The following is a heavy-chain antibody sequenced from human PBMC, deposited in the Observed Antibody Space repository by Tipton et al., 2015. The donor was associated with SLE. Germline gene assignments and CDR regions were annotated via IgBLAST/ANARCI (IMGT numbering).Heavy chain of an antibody. V-gene: IGHV4-4*02. CDR3: ARTYYYDSSGLRGGDY. D-gene: IGHD3-22*01. CDR2: IYHSGST. CDR1: GGSISSSNW. J-gene: IGHJ4*02. Sequence: TLSLTCAVSGGSISSSNWWSWVRQPPGKGLEWLGEIYHSGSTNYNPSLKSRVTISVDKSKNQFSLKLSSVAAADTAVYYCARTYYYDSSGLRGGDYWGQGTLVTVSS.